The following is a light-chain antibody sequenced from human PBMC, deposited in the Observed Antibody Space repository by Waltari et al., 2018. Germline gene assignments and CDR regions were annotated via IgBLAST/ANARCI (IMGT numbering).Light chain of an antibody. CDR2: KAN. V-gene: IGLV8-61*01. J-gene: IGLJ3*02. CDR1: SGSISTTSY. CDR3: ALYMGSGIWV. Sequence: QTVVTQEPSLSVSPGGTVTLTCALSSGSISTTSYATWYQQSPGQAPRTRVYKANSRSSGVPDRFSGSILGNKAALTITGAQADDESDYYCALYMGSGIWVFGGGTKLTVL.